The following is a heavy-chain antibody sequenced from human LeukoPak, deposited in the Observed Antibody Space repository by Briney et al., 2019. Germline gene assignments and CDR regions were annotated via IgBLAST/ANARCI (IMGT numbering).Heavy chain of an antibody. CDR2: IYYSGST. CDR1: GGSISSGDYY. D-gene: IGHD2-15*01. V-gene: IGHV4-31*03. Sequence: PSQTLSLTCTVSGGSISSGDYYWSWIRQPPGKGLEWIGYIYYSGSTYYNPSLKSRVTISVDTSKNQFSLKLSSVTAADTAVYYCARGGAGYCCGGSCYSGPRGYFDYWGQGTLVTVSS. J-gene: IGHJ4*02. CDR3: ARGGAGYCCGGSCYSGPRGYFDY.